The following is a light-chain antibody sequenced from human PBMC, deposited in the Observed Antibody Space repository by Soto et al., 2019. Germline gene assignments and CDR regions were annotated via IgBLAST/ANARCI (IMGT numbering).Light chain of an antibody. CDR2: DVS. CDR1: ISDVGGYNT. J-gene: IGLJ1*01. CDR3: SSYTTSISYV. Sequence: CALTQPASVSGSPGQSITISCTGTISDVGGYNTVSWYQQHPGKVPKLMIHDVSDRPSWVSDRFSGSKSGNTASLTISGLQAEDEADYYCSSYTTSISYVFGSGTKVTVL. V-gene: IGLV2-14*01.